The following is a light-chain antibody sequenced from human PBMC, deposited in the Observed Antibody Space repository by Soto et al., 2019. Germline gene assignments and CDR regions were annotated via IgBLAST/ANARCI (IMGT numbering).Light chain of an antibody. CDR2: GAS. J-gene: IGKJ3*01. V-gene: IGKV3-15*01. Sequence: EIVMTQSPSTLFVSPGETATLSCMASQSASSTLAWYQQKPGQAPRLLIYGASTRATGIPARFSGSGSGTEFTLTISSLQSEDFAVYYCQQYNNWPSTFGPGTKVDIK. CDR3: QQYNNWPST. CDR1: QSASST.